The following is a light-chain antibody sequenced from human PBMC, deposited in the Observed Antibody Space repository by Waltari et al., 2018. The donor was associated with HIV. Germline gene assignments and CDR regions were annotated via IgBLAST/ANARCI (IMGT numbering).Light chain of an antibody. J-gene: IGKJ2*01. CDR3: QQYYYIPYT. Sequence: DIVLTQSPDSLAVSLGERATINCKSSQNVLSTSSKKDCLAWYQQNPGKSPKLLIYWASNRESGVLDRFSGRGSGRNFSLNICSLQAEDVAIYYCQQYYYIPYTFGQGNKLEIK. CDR2: WAS. V-gene: IGKV4-1*01. CDR1: QNVLSTSSKKDC.